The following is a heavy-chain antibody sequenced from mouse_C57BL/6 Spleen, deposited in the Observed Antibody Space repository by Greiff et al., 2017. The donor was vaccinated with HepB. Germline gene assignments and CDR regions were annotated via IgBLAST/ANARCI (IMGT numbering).Heavy chain of an antibody. CDR3: ARQVDSYFDY. V-gene: IGHV1-50*01. J-gene: IGHJ2*01. CDR2: IDPSDSYT. CDR1: GYTFTSYW. D-gene: IGHD3-3*01. Sequence: QVQLKQPGAELVKPGASVKLSCKASGYTFTSYWMQWVKQRPGQGLEWIGEIDPSDSYTNYNQKFKGKATLTVDTSSSTAYMQLSSLTSEDSAVYYCARQVDSYFDYWGQGTTLTVSS.